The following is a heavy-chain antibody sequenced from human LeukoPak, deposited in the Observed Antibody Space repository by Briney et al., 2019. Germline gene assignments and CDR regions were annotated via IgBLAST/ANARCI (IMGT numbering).Heavy chain of an antibody. CDR3: AKDSRTYSSSWYWFDP. D-gene: IGHD6-13*01. CDR2: ISWNSGSI. J-gene: IGHJ5*02. V-gene: IGHV3-9*01. Sequence: GGSLRLSCAASGFTFDDYAMHWVRHVPGKGLEWVSGISWNSGSIGYADSVKGRFTISRDNAKKSLYLQMNSLRAEDTALYYCAKDSRTYSSSWYWFDPWGQGTLVTVSS. CDR1: GFTFDDYA.